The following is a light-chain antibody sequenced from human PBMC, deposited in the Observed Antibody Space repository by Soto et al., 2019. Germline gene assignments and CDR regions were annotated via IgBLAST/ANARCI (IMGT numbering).Light chain of an antibody. CDR3: QQSYSTTPF. Sequence: DIQMTQSPSSLSASVGDRVTITCRASQSIRSYLNWYQQKQGKAPKLXIYAASSLQSGVPSRFSGSGSGTDFTLTISSLQPEDFATYYCQQSYSTTPFFGQGTRLEIK. CDR1: QSIRSY. J-gene: IGKJ5*01. CDR2: AAS. V-gene: IGKV1-39*01.